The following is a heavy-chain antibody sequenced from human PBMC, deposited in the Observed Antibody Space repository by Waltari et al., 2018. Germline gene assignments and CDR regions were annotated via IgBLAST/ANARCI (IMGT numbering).Heavy chain of an antibody. CDR1: GGTFSSYA. J-gene: IGHJ4*02. Sequence: QVQLVQSGAEVKKPGSSVKVSCKASGGTFSSYAISWVRQAPGQGLEWMGSIIPFFGTANSAQKFQGRVTITADKATSTAYMELSSLRSEDTAVYYCARIVAAAGTPIDYWGQGTLVTVSS. D-gene: IGHD6-13*01. CDR2: IIPFFGTA. CDR3: ARIVAAAGTPIDY. V-gene: IGHV1-69*08.